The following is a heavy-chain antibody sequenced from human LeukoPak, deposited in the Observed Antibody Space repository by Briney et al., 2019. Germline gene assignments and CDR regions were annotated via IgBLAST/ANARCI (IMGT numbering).Heavy chain of an antibody. J-gene: IGHJ4*02. CDR3: ARRFMITFGGVIGPFDY. CDR1: GGSISSYY. CDR2: INHSGST. Sequence: SETLSLTXTVSGGSISSYYWSWIRQPPGKGLEWIGEINHSGSTNYNPSLKSRVTISVDTSKNQFSLKLSSVTAADTAVYYCARRFMITFGGVIGPFDYWGQGTLVTASS. D-gene: IGHD3-16*02. V-gene: IGHV4-34*01.